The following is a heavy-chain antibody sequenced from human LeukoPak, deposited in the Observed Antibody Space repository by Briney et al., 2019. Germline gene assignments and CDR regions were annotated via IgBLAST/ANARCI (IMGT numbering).Heavy chain of an antibody. CDR3: AKDRLLLARGVIDAFDI. D-gene: IGHD3-10*01. V-gene: IGHV3-30*18. CDR1: GFTFSTYG. Sequence: RRSLRLSCAASGFTFSTYGMHWVRQAPGKGREWVAVISYDGDNKYFADSVKGRFTISRDNSKNTLYLQMNSLRAEDTAVYYCAKDRLLLARGVIDAFDIWGQGTMVTVSS. CDR2: ISYDGDNK. J-gene: IGHJ3*02.